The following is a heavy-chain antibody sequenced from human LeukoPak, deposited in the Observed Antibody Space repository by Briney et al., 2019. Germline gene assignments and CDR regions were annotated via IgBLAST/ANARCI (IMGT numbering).Heavy chain of an antibody. D-gene: IGHD3-16*01. Sequence: SETLSLTCTVSGGSISSGSYYWSWIRQAAGKGLEWIGRIYTSGTTNYNPSLKSRVTISIDTSKNQFSLKLSSVTAADTAVYYCARGTLRALRLWEFDYWGQGTLVTVSS. CDR3: ARGTLRALRLWEFDY. V-gene: IGHV4-61*02. CDR1: GGSISSGSYY. CDR2: IYTSGTT. J-gene: IGHJ4*02.